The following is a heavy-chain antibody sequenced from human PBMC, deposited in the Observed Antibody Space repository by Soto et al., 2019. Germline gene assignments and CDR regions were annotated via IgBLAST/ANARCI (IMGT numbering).Heavy chain of an antibody. CDR2: LYTGAGGST. Sequence: SETLSLTCTVSGGSMSSYYWNWIRQPAGKGLEWIGRLYTGAGGSTNYNPSLRSRVTMSVDTSKNQFSLKLSSVTAADTAVYYCARDTVGPAAPGYFWGQGTLVTVSS. CDR1: GGSMSSYY. D-gene: IGHD6-13*01. J-gene: IGHJ4*02. CDR3: ARDTVGPAAPGYF. V-gene: IGHV4-4*07.